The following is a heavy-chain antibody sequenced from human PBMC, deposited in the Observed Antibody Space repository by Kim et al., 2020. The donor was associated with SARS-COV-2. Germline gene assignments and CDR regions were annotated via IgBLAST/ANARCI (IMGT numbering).Heavy chain of an antibody. J-gene: IGHJ6*02. V-gene: IGHV1-69*04. CDR1: GGTFSSYP. Sequence: SVKVSCKASGGTFSSYPISWVRQAPGQGLEWMGRIIPILGIANYAQKFQGRVTITADKSTSTAYMELSSLRSEDTAVYYCARVPYDILTGYYRMDVWGQGTTVTVSS. D-gene: IGHD3-9*01. CDR2: IIPILGIA. CDR3: ARVPYDILTGYYRMDV.